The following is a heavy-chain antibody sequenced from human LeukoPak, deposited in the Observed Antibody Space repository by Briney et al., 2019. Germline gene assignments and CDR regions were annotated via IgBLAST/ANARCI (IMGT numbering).Heavy chain of an antibody. V-gene: IGHV3-9*01. Sequence: GGSLRLSCAASGFTFDDYAMHWVRQAPGKGLEWVSGISWNSGSIGYADSVKGRFTISRDNAKNSLYLQMNSLRAEDTALYYCAKGPIEGSGYYFDYWGQGTLVTVSS. CDR3: AKGPIEGSGYYFDY. J-gene: IGHJ4*02. D-gene: IGHD3-22*01. CDR2: ISWNSGSI. CDR1: GFTFDDYA.